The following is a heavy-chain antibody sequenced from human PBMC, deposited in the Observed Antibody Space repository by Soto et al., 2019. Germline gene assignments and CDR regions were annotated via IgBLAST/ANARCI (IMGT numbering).Heavy chain of an antibody. J-gene: IGHJ3*02. V-gene: IGHV3-9*01. D-gene: IGHD6-6*01. CDR2: ISWNSGSI. Sequence: EVQLVESGGGLVQPGRSLRLSCAASGFTFDDYAMHWVRQAPGKGLEWVSGISWNSGSIGYAVSVKGRFTISRDNAKNSLYLQMNSLRAEDTALYYCAKDSRYSSSSLVPDAFDIWGQGTMVTVSS. CDR1: GFTFDDYA. CDR3: AKDSRYSSSSLVPDAFDI.